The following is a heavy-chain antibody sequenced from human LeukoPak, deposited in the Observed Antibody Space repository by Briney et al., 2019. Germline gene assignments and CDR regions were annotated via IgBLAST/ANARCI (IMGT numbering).Heavy chain of an antibody. J-gene: IGHJ4*02. Sequence: SETLSLTCTVSGVSISTDYWAWVRQSPGKGLEWIGYIHYSGSTSYNPSLKSRVTISVDTSKNQFSLKLTSVTSADTAVYYCARDAGATAYWGQGALVTVSS. V-gene: IGHV4-59*13. CDR2: IHYSGST. D-gene: IGHD4/OR15-4a*01. CDR3: ARDAGATAY. CDR1: GVSISTDY.